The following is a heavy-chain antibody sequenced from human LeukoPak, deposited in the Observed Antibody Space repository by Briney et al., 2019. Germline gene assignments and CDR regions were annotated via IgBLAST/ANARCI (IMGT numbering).Heavy chain of an antibody. J-gene: IGHJ4*02. CDR3: ARDRVASPWYYFDS. D-gene: IGHD3-3*02. Sequence: SGTLSLTCAVSGDSISSSNWWSWVRQPPGKGLEWLGEIYHRGNIDYNPSFKSRVTISVDKSKNQCSLKLSSMTAADAAVYYCARDRVASPWYYFDSWGQGTLVTVSS. CDR2: IYHRGNI. CDR1: GDSISSSNW. V-gene: IGHV4-4*02.